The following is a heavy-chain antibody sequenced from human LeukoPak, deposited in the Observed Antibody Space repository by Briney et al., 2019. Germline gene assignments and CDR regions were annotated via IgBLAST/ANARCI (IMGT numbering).Heavy chain of an antibody. CDR3: ARRTQAGDWYFDL. CDR1: GGSISSSSYY. D-gene: IGHD3-10*01. Sequence: SETLSLTCTASGGSISSSSYYWGWIRQPPGKGLEWIGSIYYSGSTYYNPSLKSRVTISVDTSKNQFSLKLSSVTAADTAVYYCARRTQAGDWYFDLWGRGTLVTVSS. V-gene: IGHV4-39*01. J-gene: IGHJ2*01. CDR2: IYYSGST.